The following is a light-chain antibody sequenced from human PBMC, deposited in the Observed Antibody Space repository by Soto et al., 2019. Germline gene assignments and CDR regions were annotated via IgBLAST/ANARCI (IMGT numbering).Light chain of an antibody. CDR1: SSDVAAYNF. CDR2: EDI. CDR3: SAYTHSNTVI. Sequence: QSVLTQPASVSGSPGQSITISCTGTSSDVAAYNFVSWYQQHPGEVPKLMIYEDIKRHSGISDRFSGSKSGNTASLTISGLQAEDEADYYCSAYTHSNTVIFGGGTKLTVL. J-gene: IGLJ2*01. V-gene: IGLV2-14*03.